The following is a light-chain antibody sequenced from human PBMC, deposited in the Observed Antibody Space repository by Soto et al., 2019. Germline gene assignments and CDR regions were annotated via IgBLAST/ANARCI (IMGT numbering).Light chain of an antibody. CDR1: SSDVRSYNL. Sequence: QSVLTQPASVSGSPGQSITISCTGTSSDVRSYNLVSWYQQHPGKAPKLMIYEGSKRPSGVSNRFSGSKSGNTASLTISGLQAEDEADYYCCSYAGSSKVFGGGTKVTVL. CDR2: EGS. V-gene: IGLV2-23*01. J-gene: IGLJ2*01. CDR3: CSYAGSSKV.